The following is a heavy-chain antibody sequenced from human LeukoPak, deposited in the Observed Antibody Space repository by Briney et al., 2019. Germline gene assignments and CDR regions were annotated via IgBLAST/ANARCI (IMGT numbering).Heavy chain of an antibody. J-gene: IGHJ4*02. CDR2: INQYGSER. V-gene: IGHV3-7*01. D-gene: IGHD2-15*01. CDR1: GLTFSGHW. CDR3: ARDHVVDGLVFDY. Sequence: GGSLRLSCAASGLTFSGHWMSWVRQAPGKGLEWVANINQYGSERNYVDSVKGRFTISRDNAKSSLYLQMNSLRAEDTAIYYCARDHVVDGLVFDYWGQGTLVTVSS.